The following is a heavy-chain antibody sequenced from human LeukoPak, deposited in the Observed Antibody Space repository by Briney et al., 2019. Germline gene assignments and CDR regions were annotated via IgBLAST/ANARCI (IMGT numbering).Heavy chain of an antibody. Sequence: SETLSLTCAVYGGSLSGYYWGWIRQPPGKGLEWIGSIYYNGSTYYNPSLKSRVTISVDTSKNQFSLKLSSVTAADTAVYYCARDRKRFQKWAATWEYFDYWGQGTLVTVSS. CDR1: GGSLSGYY. J-gene: IGHJ4*02. CDR2: IYYNGST. CDR3: ARDRKRFQKWAATWEYFDY. D-gene: IGHD2-15*01. V-gene: IGHV4-39*07.